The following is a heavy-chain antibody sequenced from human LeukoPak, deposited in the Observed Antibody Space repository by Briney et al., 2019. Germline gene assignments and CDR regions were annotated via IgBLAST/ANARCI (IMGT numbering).Heavy chain of an antibody. CDR3: AKDNIAAALLYNSFAP. V-gene: IGHV3-23*01. CDR2: ISGSGGST. D-gene: IGHD6-13*01. CDR1: GFTFSSYA. Sequence: GGSLRLSCAASGFTFSSYAMSWVRQAPGKGLEWVSAISGSGGSTYYADSVKGRFTISRDNSKNTLYLQMNSLRAEDTAVYYCAKDNIAAALLYNSFAPWGQGPLVTVSS. J-gene: IGHJ5*02.